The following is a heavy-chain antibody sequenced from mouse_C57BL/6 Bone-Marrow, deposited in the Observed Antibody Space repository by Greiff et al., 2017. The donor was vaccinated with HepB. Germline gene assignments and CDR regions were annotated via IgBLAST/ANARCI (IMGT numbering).Heavy chain of an antibody. D-gene: IGHD1-1*01. CDR3: AILRAGTRAMDY. Sequence: VNVVESGPGLVAPSQSLSITCTVSGFSLTSYGVDWVRQSPGKGLEWLGVIWGVGSTNYNSALKSRLSISKDNSKSQVFLKMNSLQTDDTAMYYCAILRAGTRAMDYWGQGTSVTVSS. CDR1: GFSLTSYG. CDR2: IWGVGST. J-gene: IGHJ4*01. V-gene: IGHV2-6*01.